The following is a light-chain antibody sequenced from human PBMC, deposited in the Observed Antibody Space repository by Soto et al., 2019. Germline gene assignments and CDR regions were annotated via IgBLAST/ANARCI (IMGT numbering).Light chain of an antibody. CDR2: EVS. J-gene: IGLJ1*01. V-gene: IGLV2-14*01. CDR3: SSYGSTSTRYV. CDR1: SSDVGGYNY. Sequence: QSALTQPASVSGSPGQSITISCTGTSSDVGGYNYVSWYQQHPGKAPKLMIYEVSNRPSGVSNRFSGSKSGNTASLTISGLQAEDEADYFCSSYGSTSTRYVFGPGTKPTV.